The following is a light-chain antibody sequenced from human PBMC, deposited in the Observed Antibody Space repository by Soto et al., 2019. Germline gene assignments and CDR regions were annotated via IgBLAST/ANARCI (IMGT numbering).Light chain of an antibody. Sequence: DIQMTQSPSSLSASVGDRVTITCRASQNIDTYLNWYLQKPGQAPKLLIYSAYSLQSGVSPMFSGDGSGTDFTLTISSLQPEDSATYYCQQSYNFPQTFGQGTTV. CDR2: SAY. CDR3: QQSYNFPQT. CDR1: QNIDTY. J-gene: IGKJ1*01. V-gene: IGKV1-39*01.